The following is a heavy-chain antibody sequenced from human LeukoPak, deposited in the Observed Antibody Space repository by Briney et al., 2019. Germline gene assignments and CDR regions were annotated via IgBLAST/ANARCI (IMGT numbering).Heavy chain of an antibody. D-gene: IGHD5-18*01. V-gene: IGHV1-8*01. CDR2: MNPNSGNT. CDR3: TRSGGSRYGYRALELPPTPVD. J-gene: IGHJ4*02. Sequence: ASVKVSCKASGYTFTSYDINWVRQATGQGLEWMGWMNPNSGNTGYAQKFQGRVTMTRNTSISTAYMELSSLRSEDTAVYYCTRSGGSRYGYRALELPPTPVDWGQGTLVTVSS. CDR1: GYTFTSYD.